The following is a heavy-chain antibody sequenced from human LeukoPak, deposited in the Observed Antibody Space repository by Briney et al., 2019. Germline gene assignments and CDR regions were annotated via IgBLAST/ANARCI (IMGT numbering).Heavy chain of an antibody. V-gene: IGHV1-3*03. CDR3: ARSYYDRLYFDY. Sequence: ASVKVSCKASGYTFTSYDINWVRQATGQGLEWMGWINAGNGNTKYSQEFQGRVTITRDTSASTAYMELSSLRSEDMAVYYCARSYYDRLYFDYWGQGTLVTVSS. CDR2: INAGNGNT. J-gene: IGHJ4*02. CDR1: GYTFTSYD. D-gene: IGHD3-22*01.